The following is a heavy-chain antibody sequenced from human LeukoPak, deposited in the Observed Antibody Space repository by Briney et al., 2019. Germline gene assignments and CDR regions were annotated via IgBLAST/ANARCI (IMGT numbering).Heavy chain of an antibody. Sequence: GGSLRLSCAASGFTFSSYGMHWVRQAPGKGLEWVAVIWYDGSNKYYADSVKGRFTISRDNSKNTLYLQMNSLRAEDTAVYYCARDWELYSRSSPSYYFDYWGQGTLVTVSS. CDR2: IWYDGSNK. J-gene: IGHJ4*02. V-gene: IGHV3-33*01. CDR3: ARDWELYSRSSPSYYFDY. D-gene: IGHD6-13*01. CDR1: GFTFSSYG.